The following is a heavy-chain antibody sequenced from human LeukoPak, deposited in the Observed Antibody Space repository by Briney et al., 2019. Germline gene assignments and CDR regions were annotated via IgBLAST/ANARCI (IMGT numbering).Heavy chain of an antibody. CDR1: GGTFSSYA. CDR2: IILIFGTA. V-gene: IGHV1-69*01. CDR3: ATGGDEYSSSSEYFQH. Sequence: GSAVKVSCKASGGTFSSYAISWVRQAPGQGLEWMGGIILIFGTANYAQKFQGKVTITADEPTSTAYMELSSLRSEDTAVYYCATGGDEYSSSSEYFQHWGQGTLVTVSS. J-gene: IGHJ1*01. D-gene: IGHD6-6*01.